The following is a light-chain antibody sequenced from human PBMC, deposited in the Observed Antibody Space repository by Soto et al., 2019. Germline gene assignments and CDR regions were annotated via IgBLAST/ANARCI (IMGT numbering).Light chain of an antibody. V-gene: IGLV2-14*01. CDR2: EVT. J-gene: IGLJ3*02. CDR1: SSDVGGYNY. CDR3: NSYTTTSSWV. Sequence: QSALTQPASVSGSPGQSLTISCTGTSSDVGGYNYVSWYQQHPGKAPKLIIYEVTNRPSGVSNRFSGSKSGNTASLTISGLQAEDEADYYCNSYTTTSSWVFGGWTKLTVL.